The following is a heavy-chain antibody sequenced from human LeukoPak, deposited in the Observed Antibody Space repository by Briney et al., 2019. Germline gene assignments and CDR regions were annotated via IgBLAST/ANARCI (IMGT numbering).Heavy chain of an antibody. CDR1: GGSISSYY. CDR3: ARVGARTVTHYFDY. Sequence: SETLSLTCTVSGGSISSYYWSWIRQPAGKGLEWIGRIYTSGSTNYNPSLKSRVTISVDTSKNQFSLKLSSVTAADTAVYYCARVGARTVTHYFDYWGQGTLVTVSS. J-gene: IGHJ4*02. CDR2: IYTSGST. D-gene: IGHD4-17*01. V-gene: IGHV4-4*07.